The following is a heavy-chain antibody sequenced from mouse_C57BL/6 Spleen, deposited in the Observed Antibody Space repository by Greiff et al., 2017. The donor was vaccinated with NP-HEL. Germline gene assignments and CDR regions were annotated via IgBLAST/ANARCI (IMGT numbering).Heavy chain of an antibody. J-gene: IGHJ2*01. Sequence: QVQLQQSGAELVRPGASVTLSCKASGYTFTDYEMHWVKQTPVHGLEWIGAIDPETGGTAYNQKFKGKAILTADKSSSTAYMELRSLTSEDSAVYYCTSGTTVVDFDYWGQGTTLTVSS. CDR1: GYTFTDYE. CDR3: TSGTTVVDFDY. CDR2: IDPETGGT. D-gene: IGHD1-1*01. V-gene: IGHV1-15*01.